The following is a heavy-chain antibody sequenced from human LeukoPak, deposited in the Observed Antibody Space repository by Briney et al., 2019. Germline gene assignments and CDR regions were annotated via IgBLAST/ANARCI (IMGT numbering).Heavy chain of an antibody. V-gene: IGHV3-53*01. Sequence: GGSLRLSCTVSGFTVSSNSMSWVRQAPGKGLEWVSFIYSDNTHYSDSVKGRFTISRDNSKNTLYLQMNSLRAEDTAVYYCARVGYSSGWLADVWGKGTTVTISS. CDR2: IYSDNT. CDR3: ARVGYSSGWLADV. J-gene: IGHJ6*04. D-gene: IGHD6-19*01. CDR1: GFTVSSNS.